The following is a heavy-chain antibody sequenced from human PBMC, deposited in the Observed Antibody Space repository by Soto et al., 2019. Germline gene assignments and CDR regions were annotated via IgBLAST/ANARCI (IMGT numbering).Heavy chain of an antibody. D-gene: IGHD6-19*01. CDR2: INPNSGRT. Sequence: QVQLVQSGAEVKKPGASVKVSCKTSGYTFIAYYLHWVRQAPGQGLEWMGWINPNSGRTNYAQNFQCRVTLTGATSISTAYMEFSSLTSDDTAVYYCLKDRGSGWYEDFDYWGQGTLVTVSS. V-gene: IGHV1-2*02. J-gene: IGHJ4*02. CDR3: LKDRGSGWYEDFDY. CDR1: GYTFIAYY.